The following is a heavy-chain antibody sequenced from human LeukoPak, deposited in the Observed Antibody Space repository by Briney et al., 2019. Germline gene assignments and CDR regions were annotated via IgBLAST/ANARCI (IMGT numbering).Heavy chain of an antibody. V-gene: IGHV3-15*01. J-gene: IGHJ4*02. D-gene: IGHD3/OR15-3a*01. Sequence: GGSLRLSCAASGFTFSNAWMSWVRQAPGKGLEWVGRIKSKTDGGTTGYAAPVKGRFTISRDDSKNTLYLQMNSLKTEDTAVYHCTTEGSDFPFDYWGQGTLVTVSS. CDR1: GFTFSNAW. CDR3: TTEGSDFPFDY. CDR2: IKSKTDGGTT.